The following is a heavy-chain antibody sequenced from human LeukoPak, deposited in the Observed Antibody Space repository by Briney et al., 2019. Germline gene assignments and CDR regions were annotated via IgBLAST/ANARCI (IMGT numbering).Heavy chain of an antibody. Sequence: GASVKVSCKGSGYTFTTYGISWVRQATGQGLEWMGWMNPNSGNTGYAQKFQGRVTMTRNTSISTAYMELSSLRSDDTAVYYCAREAYSSSWYFPNWGQGTLVTVSS. CDR2: MNPNSGNT. CDR1: GYTFTTYG. D-gene: IGHD6-13*01. J-gene: IGHJ4*02. V-gene: IGHV1-8*02. CDR3: AREAYSSSWYFPN.